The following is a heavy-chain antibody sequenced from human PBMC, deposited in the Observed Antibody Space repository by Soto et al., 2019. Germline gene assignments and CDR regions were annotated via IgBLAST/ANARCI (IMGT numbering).Heavy chain of an antibody. Sequence: GGSLRLSCTASGFTFDDYAMHWVRQGPGRGLEWVSGITWNSGKIAYADSVKGRFTISRDNSKNTLYLQMNSLRAEDTAVYYCAKPQTRVRNYFDYWGQGTLVTVSS. J-gene: IGHJ4*02. CDR3: AKPQTRVRNYFDY. D-gene: IGHD1-1*01. V-gene: IGHV3-9*01. CDR2: ITWNSGKI. CDR1: GFTFDDYA.